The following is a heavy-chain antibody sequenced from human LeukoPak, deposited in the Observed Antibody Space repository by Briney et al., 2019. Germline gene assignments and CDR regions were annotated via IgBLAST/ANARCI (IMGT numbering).Heavy chain of an antibody. CDR3: ARVIGPIDWYFDL. Sequence: GAPVKVSCKASGGTFSNYAINWVRQAPGQGLEWMGGIIPIFGTANYAQKFQGRVTITADKSTSTAYMELSSLRSEDTAVYYCARVIGPIDWYFDLWGRGTLVTVSS. CDR1: GGTFSNYA. J-gene: IGHJ2*01. CDR2: IIPIFGTA. V-gene: IGHV1-69*06. D-gene: IGHD3-10*01.